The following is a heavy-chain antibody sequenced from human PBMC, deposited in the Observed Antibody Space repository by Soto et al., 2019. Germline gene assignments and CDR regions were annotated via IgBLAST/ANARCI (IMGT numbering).Heavy chain of an antibody. CDR1: GYIFTAYS. D-gene: IGHD2-15*01. CDR3: AREENCSDGVCYSEYFQR. J-gene: IGHJ1*01. CDR2: VNPSGGST. V-gene: IGHV1-46*01. Sequence: QVQLVQSGAEVKKPGASVKVSCKASGYIFTAYSMHWGRQAPGQGLEWMGVVNPSGGSTNYAQRFQGRITMTRDTSTSTVYMDLKFLTSEDTAVYYCAREENCSDGVCYSEYFQRWGQGTLVTVSS.